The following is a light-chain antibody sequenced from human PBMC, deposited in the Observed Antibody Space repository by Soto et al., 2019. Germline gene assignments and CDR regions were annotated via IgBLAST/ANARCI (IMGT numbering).Light chain of an antibody. CDR3: QHYTSSPLT. Sequence: DIQMTQSPSSLSASVGDRVTITCRASQYISSWLTWYQQTPGKSPKSLIYAESTFRGGVPSRFSGSGSGTDFTLTISSLQPEDSATYYCQHYTSSPLTFGGGTRVDI. V-gene: IGKV1D-16*01. CDR2: AES. J-gene: IGKJ4*01. CDR1: QYISSW.